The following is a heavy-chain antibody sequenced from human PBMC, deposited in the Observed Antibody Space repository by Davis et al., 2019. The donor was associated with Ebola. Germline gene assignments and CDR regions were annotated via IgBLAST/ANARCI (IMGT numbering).Heavy chain of an antibody. V-gene: IGHV3-73*01. CDR1: GFTFSGSA. D-gene: IGHD3-22*01. CDR3: AKDNYDSSGYYYAGIDY. J-gene: IGHJ4*02. CDR2: IRSKANSYAT. Sequence: GGSLRLSCAASGFTFSGSAMHWVRQASGKGLEWVGRIRSKANSYATAYAASVKGRFTISRDDSKNTAYLQMNSLRAEDTAVYYCAKDNYDSSGYYYAGIDYWGQGTLVTVSS.